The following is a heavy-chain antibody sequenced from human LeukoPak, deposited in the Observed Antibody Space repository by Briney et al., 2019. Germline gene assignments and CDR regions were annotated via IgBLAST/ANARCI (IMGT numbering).Heavy chain of an antibody. D-gene: IGHD2-2*01. CDR2: INPNSGDT. J-gene: IGHJ5*02. V-gene: IGHV1-2*02. CDR1: RHTFTGCY. Sequence: GASVKVSCEASRHTFTGCYIHWVRQAPGQGLECMGWINPNSGDTSYAQKFQGRVTMTRDTSISTAYMELSSLKSDDTAVYYCARVPCITTSCSPINWFDPWGQGALVTVSS. CDR3: ARVPCITTSCSPINWFDP.